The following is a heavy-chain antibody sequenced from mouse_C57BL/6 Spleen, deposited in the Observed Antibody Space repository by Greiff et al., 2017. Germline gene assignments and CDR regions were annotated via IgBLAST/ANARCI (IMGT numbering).Heavy chain of an antibody. CDR2: INPNNGGT. CDR3: ASGDGNRADY. D-gene: IGHD2-1*01. V-gene: IGHV1-26*01. Sequence: EVQLQQSGPELVKPGASVKISCKASGYTFTDYYMNWVKQSHGKSLEWIGDINPNNGGTSYNQKFKGKATLTVDKSSSTAYMELRSLTSEDSAVYYCASGDGNRADYWGQGTTLTVSS. J-gene: IGHJ2*01. CDR1: GYTFTDYY.